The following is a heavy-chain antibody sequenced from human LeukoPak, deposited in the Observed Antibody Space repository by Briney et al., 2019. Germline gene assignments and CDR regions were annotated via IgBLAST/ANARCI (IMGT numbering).Heavy chain of an antibody. V-gene: IGHV3-66*01. Sequence: TGGSLRLSCAASGFTVSSNYMSWVRQAPGKGLEWVSVIYSGGSTYYADSVKGRFTISRDNSKNTLYLQMNSLRAEDTAVYYCAKVRANRFASFDYWGQGTLVTVSS. CDR3: AKVRANRFASFDY. D-gene: IGHD1/OR15-1a*01. CDR1: GFTVSSNY. J-gene: IGHJ4*02. CDR2: IYSGGST.